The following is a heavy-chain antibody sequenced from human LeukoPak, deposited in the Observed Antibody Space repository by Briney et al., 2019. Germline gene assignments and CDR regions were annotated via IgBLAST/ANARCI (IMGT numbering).Heavy chain of an antibody. CDR1: GYSFTGYY. CDR2: INRNSGGT. J-gene: IGHJ6*03. Sequence: ASVKVSCKASGYSFTGYYMHWVRQAPGQGLEWMGWINRNSGGTNYAQKFQGRVTMTRDTSISTAYMELSRLRSDDTAVYYCARSQLRFLEWLSDMDVWGKGTTVTVSS. CDR3: ARSQLRFLEWLSDMDV. V-gene: IGHV1-2*02. D-gene: IGHD3-3*01.